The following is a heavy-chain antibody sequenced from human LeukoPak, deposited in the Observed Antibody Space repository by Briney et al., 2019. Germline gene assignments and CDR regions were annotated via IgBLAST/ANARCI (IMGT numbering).Heavy chain of an antibody. CDR1: GGSISSGSYY. D-gene: IGHD2-21*01. CDR3: ARTTHKPSIVVGDPLFDY. V-gene: IGHV4-61*02. J-gene: IGHJ4*02. Sequence: PSETLSLTCTVSGGSISSGSYYWSWIRQSAGKGLEWIGRIYTSGSTNYNPSLKSRVTISVDTSKNQFPLKLSSVTAADTAVYYCARTTHKPSIVVGDPLFDYWGQGTLVTVSS. CDR2: IYTSGST.